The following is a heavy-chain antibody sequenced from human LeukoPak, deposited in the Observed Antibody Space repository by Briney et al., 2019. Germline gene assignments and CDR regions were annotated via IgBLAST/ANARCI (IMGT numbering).Heavy chain of an antibody. CDR1: GYTFTVYY. CDR2: INPNSGGT. V-gene: IGHV1-2*06. CDR3: ARYQYDSSGSIDY. J-gene: IGHJ4*02. Sequence: ASVKVSCKASGYTFTVYYMHWVRQAPGQGLEWMGRINPNSGGTNYAQKFQGRVTMTRDTSISTAYMELSRLRSDDTAVYYCARYQYDSSGSIDYWGQGTLVTVSS. D-gene: IGHD3-22*01.